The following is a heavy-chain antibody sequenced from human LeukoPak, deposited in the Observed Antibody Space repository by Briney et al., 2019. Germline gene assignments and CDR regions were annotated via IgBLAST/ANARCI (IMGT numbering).Heavy chain of an antibody. CDR2: ISSSSTYI. J-gene: IGHJ4*02. Sequence: PGGSLRLSCAASGFTFSSYSMNWVRQAPGKGLEWVSSISSSSTYIYYAGSLKGRFTISRDNAKGSLSLQMNSLRAEDTAIYYCARVAAAGTGFSDYWGQGTLVTVSS. D-gene: IGHD6-19*01. V-gene: IGHV3-21*06. CDR3: ARVAAAGTGFSDY. CDR1: GFTFSSYS.